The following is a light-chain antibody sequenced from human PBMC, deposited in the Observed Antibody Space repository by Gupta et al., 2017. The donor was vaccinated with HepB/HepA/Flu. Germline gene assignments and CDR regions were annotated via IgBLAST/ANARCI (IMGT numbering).Light chain of an antibody. J-gene: IGLJ1*01. CDR1: STNVGRDN. V-gene: IGLV1-47*02. CDR3: AAWDNSLSAYV. CDR2: NDY. Sequence: QPVLTQPLSASGTPGQRVTISCSGSSTNVGRDNVYWYQQLPGTAPKLLIYNDYQRPSGVPDRFSGSKSGTSASLSISGLLAEDEADYYCAAWDNSLSAYVFGTGTWVTVL.